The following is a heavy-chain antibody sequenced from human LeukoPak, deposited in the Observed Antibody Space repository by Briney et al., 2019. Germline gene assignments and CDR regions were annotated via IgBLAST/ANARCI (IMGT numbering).Heavy chain of an antibody. CDR2: IYNSGNT. D-gene: IGHD3-16*01. J-gene: IGHJ4*02. V-gene: IGHV4-59*01. CDR1: GGSIGSYY. Sequence: PSETLSLTCTVSGGSIGSYYWSWIRQPPGKGLEWIGYIYNSGNTNYNPSLKSRVTMSVDTSKNQFSLKLSSVTAADTAVYYCARDRYALTFDYWGQGTLVTVSS. CDR3: ARDRYALTFDY.